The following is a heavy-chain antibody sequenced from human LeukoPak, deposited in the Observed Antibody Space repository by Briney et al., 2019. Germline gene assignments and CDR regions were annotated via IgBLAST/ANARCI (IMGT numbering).Heavy chain of an antibody. V-gene: IGHV5-51*01. CDR1: GYSFTSYW. CDR2: IYPGDPDT. CDR3: ARYAPYSSGWYEYYGMDV. J-gene: IGHJ6*02. D-gene: IGHD6-19*01. Sequence: GESLKISCKGSGYSFTSYWIGWVRQMPGKGLEWMGIIYPGDPDTRYSPSFQGQVTISADKSISTAYLQWSSLKASDTAMYYCARYAPYSSGWYEYYGMDVWGQGTTVTVSS.